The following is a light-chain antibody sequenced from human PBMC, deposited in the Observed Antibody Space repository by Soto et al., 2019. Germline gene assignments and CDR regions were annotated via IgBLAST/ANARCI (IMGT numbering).Light chain of an antibody. CDR1: SSDVGGYNY. V-gene: IGLV2-14*01. CDR2: EVS. Sequence: QSVLTQPASVSGSPGQSITISCTGTSSDVGGYNYVSWYQQHPGKAPKLMIYEVSNRPSGVSNRFSGSKSGNTASLTISWLQADDEADYYCSSYTSSSTLGVFGGGTKVTVL. J-gene: IGLJ2*01. CDR3: SSYTSSSTLGV.